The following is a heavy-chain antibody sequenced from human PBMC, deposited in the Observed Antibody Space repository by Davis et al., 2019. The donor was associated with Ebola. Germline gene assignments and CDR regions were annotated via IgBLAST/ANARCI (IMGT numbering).Heavy chain of an antibody. CDR3: AKVVTAIPDYFDY. V-gene: IGHV3-30*18. CDR1: GFTFSSYG. Sequence: GESLKISCAASGFTFSSYGMHWVRQAPGKGLEWVAVISYDGSNKYYADSVKGRFTISRDNSKNTLYLQMNSLRAEDTAVYYCAKVVTAIPDYFDYWGQGTLVTVSS. CDR2: ISYDGSNK. J-gene: IGHJ4*02. D-gene: IGHD2-21*02.